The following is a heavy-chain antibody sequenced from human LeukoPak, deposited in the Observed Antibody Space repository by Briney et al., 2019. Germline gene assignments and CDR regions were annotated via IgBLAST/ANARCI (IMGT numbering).Heavy chain of an antibody. Sequence: ASVNVSCKSSGGTLSSYAISGVRQARGQGREWMGGIIPIFCTANYAQKFQGRVTITADESTSTAYMEVSSLRSEDTAVYYCARARSGPYGSGSLDAFDIWGQGTMVSVSS. CDR2: IIPIFCTA. V-gene: IGHV1-69*13. CDR1: GGTLSSYA. CDR3: ARARSGPYGSGSLDAFDI. J-gene: IGHJ3*02. D-gene: IGHD3-10*01.